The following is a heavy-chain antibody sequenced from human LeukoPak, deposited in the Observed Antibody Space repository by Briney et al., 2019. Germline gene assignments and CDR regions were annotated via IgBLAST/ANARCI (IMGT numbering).Heavy chain of an antibody. V-gene: IGHV4-59*01. D-gene: IGHD1-26*01. Sequence: SETLSLTCTVSGGSISSYYWSWIRQPPGKGLEWIGYIYYSGSTNYNPSLKSRVTISVDTSKNQFSLKLSSVTAADTAVYYCARLVGATGDYWGQGTLVTVSS. J-gene: IGHJ4*02. CDR1: GGSISSYY. CDR3: ARLVGATGDY. CDR2: IYYSGST.